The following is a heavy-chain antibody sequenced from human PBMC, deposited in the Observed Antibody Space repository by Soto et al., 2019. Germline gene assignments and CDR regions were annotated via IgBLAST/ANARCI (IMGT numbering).Heavy chain of an antibody. CDR2: IIPIFGTA. V-gene: IGHV1-69*13. CDR1: GGTFSSYA. J-gene: IGHJ3*02. D-gene: IGHD4-17*01. Sequence: ASVKVSCKASGGTFSSYAISWVRQAPGQGLEWMGGIIPIFGTANYAQKFQGRVTITADESTSTAYMELRSLRSDDTAVYYCARDESGDPDAFDIWGQGTMVTVSS. CDR3: ARDESGDPDAFDI.